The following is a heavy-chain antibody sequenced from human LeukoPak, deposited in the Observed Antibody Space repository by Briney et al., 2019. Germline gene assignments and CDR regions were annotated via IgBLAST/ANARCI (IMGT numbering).Heavy chain of an antibody. Sequence: GGSLRLSCAASGFTFSRYAMSWVRQAPGKGRVWGSAISGSGGNTYYTDSVKGRFPISRDNSKNTLYMQMNSLRAEDTSVYYSANGQWLADYYFDCWGQGTLVTVSS. D-gene: IGHD6-19*01. CDR1: GFTFSRYA. CDR2: ISGSGGNT. J-gene: IGHJ4*02. V-gene: IGHV3-23*01. CDR3: ANGQWLADYYFDC.